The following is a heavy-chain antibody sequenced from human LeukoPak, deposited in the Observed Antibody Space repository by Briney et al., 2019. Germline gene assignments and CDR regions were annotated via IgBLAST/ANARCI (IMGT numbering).Heavy chain of an antibody. Sequence: GGSLRLSCAASGFTVSSNYMNWVRQAPGKGLEWVSVIYTGGSTYYADSVKGRFTISRDNSKNTLLLQMNSLSAEDTAVYYCARDFGYCSTTSCYDQWGQGTLVTVSS. D-gene: IGHD2-2*03. CDR1: GFTVSSNY. J-gene: IGHJ4*02. CDR3: ARDFGYCSTTSCYDQ. CDR2: IYTGGST. V-gene: IGHV3-53*01.